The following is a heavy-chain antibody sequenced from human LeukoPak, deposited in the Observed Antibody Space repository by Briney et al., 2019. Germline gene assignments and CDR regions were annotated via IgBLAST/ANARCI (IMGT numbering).Heavy chain of an antibody. J-gene: IGHJ2*01. Sequence: SDTLSLTCTVSGGSISSYYWSWIRQPPGKALEWIGYIYYSGSTKYNPSFKSRVTISVDTSKNHFSLKLSSVTAADTALYYCATAPNYWYFDLWGRGTLVTVSS. CDR2: IYYSGST. CDR3: ATAPNYWYFDL. V-gene: IGHV4-59*07. CDR1: GGSISSYY.